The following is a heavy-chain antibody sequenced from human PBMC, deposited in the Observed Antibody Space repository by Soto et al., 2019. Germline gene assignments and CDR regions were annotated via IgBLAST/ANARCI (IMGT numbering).Heavy chain of an antibody. V-gene: IGHV3-30*18. J-gene: IGHJ5*02. Sequence: LRLSCAASGFTFSSYGMHWVRQAPGKGLEWVAVISYDGSNKYYADSVKGRFTISRDNSKNTLYLQMNSLRAEDTAVYYCAKDRVLPAYWVDPWGQGTLVTVSS. CDR2: ISYDGSNK. CDR1: GFTFSSYG. CDR3: AKDRVLPAYWVDP.